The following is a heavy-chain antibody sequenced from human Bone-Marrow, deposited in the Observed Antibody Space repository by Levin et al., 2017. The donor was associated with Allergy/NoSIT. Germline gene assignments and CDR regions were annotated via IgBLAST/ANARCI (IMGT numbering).Heavy chain of an antibody. J-gene: IGHJ4*02. Sequence: GESLKISCKGSGYSFSAYWIAWARQMPGKGLEWLGIIYPSDSDARYSPSFQGQVTISVDKSISTSYLQWSSLNASDTAMYYCARQGPPPSDDFWSGYYGGAYFVDYWGQGTLVTVSS. V-gene: IGHV5-51*01. D-gene: IGHD3-3*01. CDR3: ARQGPPPSDDFWSGYYGGAYFVDY. CDR2: IYPSDSDA. CDR1: GYSFSAYW.